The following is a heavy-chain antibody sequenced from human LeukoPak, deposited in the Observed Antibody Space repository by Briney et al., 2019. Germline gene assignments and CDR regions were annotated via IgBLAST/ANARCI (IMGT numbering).Heavy chain of an antibody. CDR1: GASFSSGDQY. CDR3: SRGLDSRKLGY. V-gene: IGHV4-31*03. CDR2: IHPSGRL. Sequence: SQTLSLTCTVSGASFSSGDQYWNWIRQSPGKGLEWIGSIHPSGRLYNNASLESRVTISIDTSKNQFSLNLNSVTAADTAVYFCSRGLDSRKLGYWGQGTLVTVSS. D-gene: IGHD3-22*01. J-gene: IGHJ4*02.